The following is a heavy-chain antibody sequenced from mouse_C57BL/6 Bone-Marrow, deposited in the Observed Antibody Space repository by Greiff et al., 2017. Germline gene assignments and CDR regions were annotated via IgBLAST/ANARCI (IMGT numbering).Heavy chain of an antibody. V-gene: IGHV1-66*01. CDR2: IYPGSGNT. CDR3: VYYGYDYYAMDY. J-gene: IGHJ4*01. D-gene: IGHD2-2*01. Sequence: VQRVESGPELVKPGASVKISCKASGYSFTSYYIHWVKQRPGQGLEWIGWIYPGSGNTKYNEKFKGKATLTADTSSSTAYMQLSSLTSEDSAVSYCVYYGYDYYAMDYWGQGTSVTVSS. CDR1: GYSFTSYY.